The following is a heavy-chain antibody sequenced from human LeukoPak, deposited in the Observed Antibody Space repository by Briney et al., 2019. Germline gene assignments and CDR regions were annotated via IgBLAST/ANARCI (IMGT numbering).Heavy chain of an antibody. D-gene: IGHD7-27*01. CDR3: ARHSLNWDTDY. J-gene: IGHJ4*02. CDR2: IFYTGNT. V-gene: IGHV4-39*01. Sequence: SETLSLTCTVSGGSIASSSNYWVWIRQPPGKGLEWIGNIFYTGNTYYNPSLKSRVTISVDTSKNQFSLKLSSVTAADTAVYYCARHSLNWDTDYWGQGTLVTVSS. CDR1: GGSIASSSNY.